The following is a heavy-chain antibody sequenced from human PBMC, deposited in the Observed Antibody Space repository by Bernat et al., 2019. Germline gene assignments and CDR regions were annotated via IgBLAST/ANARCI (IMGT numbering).Heavy chain of an antibody. CDR3: ARDRGGGDMILVWAFDI. D-gene: IGHD2-8*02. CDR1: GGSISSGGYY. CDR2: IYYSGST. V-gene: IGHV4-31*03. J-gene: IGHJ3*02. Sequence: QVQLQESGPGLVKPSQTLSLTCTVSGGSISSGGYYWSWIRQHPGKGLEWIGYIYYSGSTYYNPSLKSRVTISVDTSKNQFSLKLSSVTAADTAVYYCARDRGGGDMILVWAFDIWGQGTMVTVSS.